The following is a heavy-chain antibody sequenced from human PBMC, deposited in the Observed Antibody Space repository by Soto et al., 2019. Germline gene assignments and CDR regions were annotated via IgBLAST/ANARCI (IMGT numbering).Heavy chain of an antibody. D-gene: IGHD3-3*01. V-gene: IGHV3-23*01. Sequence: SGGSLRLSCAASGFTFSSYAMSWVRQAPGKGLEWVSAISGSGGSTYYADSVKGRFTISRDNSKNTLYLQMNSLRAEDTAVYYCAKGRYDFWSGYFYGMDVWGQGTTVTVSS. J-gene: IGHJ6*02. CDR3: AKGRYDFWSGYFYGMDV. CDR2: ISGSGGST. CDR1: GFTFSSYA.